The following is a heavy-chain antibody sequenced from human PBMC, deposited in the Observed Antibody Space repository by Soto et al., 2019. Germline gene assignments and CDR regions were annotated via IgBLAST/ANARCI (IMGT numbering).Heavy chain of an antibody. D-gene: IGHD3-3*01. J-gene: IGHJ6*02. Sequence: QVQLVESGGGVVQPGRSLRLSCAASGFSFSSYGMHWVRQAPGKGMEWVAVISYDGSNKYYADSVKGRFTISRDNSKKTLYLQMNSLRAEDTAVYYCAKHQLPTGIFGVVLRHGMDVWGQGTTVSVSS. V-gene: IGHV3-30*18. CDR3: AKHQLPTGIFGVVLRHGMDV. CDR2: ISYDGSNK. CDR1: GFSFSSYG.